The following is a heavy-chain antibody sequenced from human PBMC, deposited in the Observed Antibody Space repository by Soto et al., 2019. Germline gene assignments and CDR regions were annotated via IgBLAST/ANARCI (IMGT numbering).Heavy chain of an antibody. D-gene: IGHD6-13*01. CDR1: GFTFSSYS. V-gene: IGHV3-21*01. Sequence: GGSLRLSCAPSGFTFSSYSMNWVRQAPGKGLEWVSSISSSSSYIYYADSVKGRFTISRDNAKNSLYLQMNSLRAEDTAVYYCARHLPGYSIRCLDYWGHVTLVTVSS. CDR2: ISSSSSYI. J-gene: IGHJ4*01. CDR3: ARHLPGYSIRCLDY.